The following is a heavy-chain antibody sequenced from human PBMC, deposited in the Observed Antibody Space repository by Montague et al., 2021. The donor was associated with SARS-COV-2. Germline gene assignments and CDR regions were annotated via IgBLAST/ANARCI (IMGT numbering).Heavy chain of an antibody. Sequence: SETLSLTCAVYGGFFSGYYWSWIRQPPGKGLEWIGEINHSGSTNYKPSXXSRVTISVDTSKNQFSLKLRSVTAADTAVYYCARGPRITMIVVVITDIWFDPWGQGTLVTVSS. CDR2: INHSGST. D-gene: IGHD3-22*01. V-gene: IGHV4-34*01. J-gene: IGHJ5*02. CDR3: ARGPRITMIVVVITDIWFDP. CDR1: GGFFSGYY.